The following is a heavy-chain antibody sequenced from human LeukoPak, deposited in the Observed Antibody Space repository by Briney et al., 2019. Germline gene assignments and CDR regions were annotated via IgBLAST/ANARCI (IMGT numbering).Heavy chain of an antibody. D-gene: IGHD3-22*01. CDR1: GFTFSSYS. CDR3: ARGPYYYDSSGYLGGFDY. CDR2: ISSSSSYI. J-gene: IGHJ4*02. V-gene: IGHV3-21*01. Sequence: GGSLRLSCAASGFTFSSYSMNWVRQAPGKGLEWVSSISSSSSYIYYADSVKGRFTISRDNAKNSLYLQMNSLRAEDTAVYYCARGPYYYDSSGYLGGFDYWGQGTLVTVSS.